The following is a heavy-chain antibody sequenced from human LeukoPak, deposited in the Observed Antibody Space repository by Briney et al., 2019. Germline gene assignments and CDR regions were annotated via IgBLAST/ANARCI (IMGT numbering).Heavy chain of an antibody. CDR1: GGSISSYY. CDR3: ARGRGKRDDFDY. V-gene: IGHV4-4*07. CDR2: LYTSGST. Sequence: PSETLSLTCTVSGGSISSYYWSWLRQPAGKGLEWIGRLYTSGSTNYNPSLKSRVTISVDTSKNQFSLKLSSVAAADTAVYYCARGRGKRDDFDYWGQGTLVTVSS. D-gene: IGHD3-16*01. J-gene: IGHJ4*02.